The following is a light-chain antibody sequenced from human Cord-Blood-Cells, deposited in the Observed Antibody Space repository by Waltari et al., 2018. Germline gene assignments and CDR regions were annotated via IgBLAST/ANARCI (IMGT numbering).Light chain of an antibody. J-gene: IGKJ4*01. Sequence: EIVLTQSPATLSLSPGERATLSCRASQSVSSYLAWYQQQPGQAPRLLIYDASNRATGIPARFSGSGSRTDFTLTISSLEPEDFAVYYCQQRSNWLTFGGGTKVEIK. V-gene: IGKV3-11*01. CDR1: QSVSSY. CDR2: DAS. CDR3: QQRSNWLT.